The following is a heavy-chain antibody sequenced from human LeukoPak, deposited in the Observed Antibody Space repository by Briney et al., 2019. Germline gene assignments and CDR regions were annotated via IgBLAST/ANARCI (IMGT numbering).Heavy chain of an antibody. CDR3: AKDSGDIVVVVAATKANHFDY. Sequence: GGSLRLSCAASGFTFSSYAMSWVRQTPWKGLEWVSALSVSGGSTYYADSVKGRFTISRDNSKNTLYLQMNSLRAEDTAVYYCAKDSGDIVVVVAATKANHFDYWGQGTLVTVSS. J-gene: IGHJ4*02. CDR2: LSVSGGST. V-gene: IGHV3-23*01. CDR1: GFTFSSYA. D-gene: IGHD2-15*01.